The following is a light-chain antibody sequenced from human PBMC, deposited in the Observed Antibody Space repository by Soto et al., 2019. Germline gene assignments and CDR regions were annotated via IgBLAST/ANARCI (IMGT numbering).Light chain of an antibody. CDR1: QSISNW. V-gene: IGKV1-5*03. J-gene: IGKJ4*01. Sequence: DIQMTQSPSTLSASVGDRVTITCRASQSISNWLAWSQQKPGKAPKVLIYKASSLESGVPSRFSGSGSGTEFTLTISSLQPDDFATYYCQQYSSYPLTFGGGTKVDIK. CDR2: KAS. CDR3: QQYSSYPLT.